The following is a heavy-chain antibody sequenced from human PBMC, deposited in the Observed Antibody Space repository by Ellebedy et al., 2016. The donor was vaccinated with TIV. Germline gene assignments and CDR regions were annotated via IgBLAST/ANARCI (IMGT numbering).Heavy chain of an antibody. CDR3: ARGYYGSGTINYYYYGMDV. V-gene: IGHV1-18*04. CDR1: GYTFTGYY. CDR2: ISAYNGNT. Sequence: APVKVSCKASGYTFTGYYMHWVRQAPGQGLEWMGWISAYNGNTNYAQKLQGRVTMTTDTSTSTAYMELRSLRSDDTAVYYCARGYYGSGTINYYYYGMDVWGQGTTVTVSS. D-gene: IGHD3-10*01. J-gene: IGHJ6*02.